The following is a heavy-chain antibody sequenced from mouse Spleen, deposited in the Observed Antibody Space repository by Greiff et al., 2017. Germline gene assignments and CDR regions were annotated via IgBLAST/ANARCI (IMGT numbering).Heavy chain of an antibody. CDR1: GYTFTSYW. CDR2: IHPNSGST. Sequence: QVQLQQPGAELVKPGASVKLSCKASGYTFTSYWMHWVKQRPGQGLEWIGMIHPNSGSTNYNEKFKSKATLTVDKSSSTAYMQLSSLTSEDSAVYYCARELGRRDWFAYWGQGTLVTVSA. J-gene: IGHJ3*01. D-gene: IGHD4-1*01. CDR3: ARELGRRDWFAY. V-gene: IGHV1-64*01.